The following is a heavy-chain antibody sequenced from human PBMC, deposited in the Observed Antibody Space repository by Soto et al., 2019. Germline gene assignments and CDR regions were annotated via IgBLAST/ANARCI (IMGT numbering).Heavy chain of an antibody. CDR3: ARDEGYCSSTSCYAEDHYYYYYGMDV. CDR2: INAGNGNT. V-gene: IGHV1-3*01. CDR1: GYTFTSYA. J-gene: IGHJ6*02. D-gene: IGHD2-2*01. Sequence: ASVKVSCKASGYTFTSYAMHCARQAPGQRLEWMGCINAGNGNTKYSQKFQGRVTITRDTSASTAYMELSSLTSEDTAVYYCARDEGYCSSTSCYAEDHYYYYYGMDVWGQGTTVTVS.